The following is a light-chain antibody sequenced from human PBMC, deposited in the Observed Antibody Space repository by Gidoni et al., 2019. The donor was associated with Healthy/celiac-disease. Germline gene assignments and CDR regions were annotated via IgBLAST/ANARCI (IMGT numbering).Light chain of an antibody. V-gene: IGKV1-39*01. CDR2: AAS. J-gene: IGKJ4*01. Sequence: DIQMTQSPSSLSASVGDRVTINCRASQSISSYLNWYQQKPGKAPNLRIYAASSLQSRVPSRFSGSGSVTDFTLTISSLQPEYFATYYCQQSYSTPPITFGGGTKVEIK. CDR3: QQSYSTPPIT. CDR1: QSISSY.